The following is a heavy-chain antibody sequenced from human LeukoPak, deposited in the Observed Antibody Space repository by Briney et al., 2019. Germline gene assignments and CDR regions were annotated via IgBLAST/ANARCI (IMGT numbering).Heavy chain of an antibody. V-gene: IGHV1-46*01. J-gene: IGHJ4*02. CDR3: ARDGDYYDSSGYTDY. CDR2: INPSGGST. CDR1: GYTFTSYY. Sequence: ASVKVSCKASGYTFTSYYMHWVRQAPGQGLEWMGIINPSGGSTSYAQKFQGRVTMTRDMSTSTAYMELSSLRSEDTAVYYCARDGDYYDSSGYTDYWGQGTLVTVSS. D-gene: IGHD3-22*01.